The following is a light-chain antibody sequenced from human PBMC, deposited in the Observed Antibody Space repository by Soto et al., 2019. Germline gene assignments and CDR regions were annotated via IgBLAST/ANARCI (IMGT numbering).Light chain of an antibody. V-gene: IGLV2-8*01. CDR1: SSDVGEENY. J-gene: IGLJ2*01. CDR3: SSFAGSPVV. Sequence: QSALTQPPSASGSLGQSVTITCSGTSSDVGEENYVSWYQQHPGKVPKLILYEVSKRPSGVPDRFSGSRSGNTASLTVSGLQAEDEADYYCSSFAGSPVVFGGGTQLTVL. CDR2: EVS.